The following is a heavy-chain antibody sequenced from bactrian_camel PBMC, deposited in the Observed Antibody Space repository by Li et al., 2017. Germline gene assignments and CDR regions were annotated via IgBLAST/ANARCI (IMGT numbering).Heavy chain of an antibody. CDR3: AVALVTDEPSLLEREYYY. J-gene: IGHJ4*01. D-gene: IGHD3*01. CDR2: ISYDGIP. Sequence: HVQLVESGGGSVQAGGSLRLSCATSGFTFSRNCVAWFRQAPGKEREEVACISYDGIPNHADSVKGRFTISKDSAKNTLFLQMNSLRPEDTAMYYCAVALVTDEPSLLEREYYYWGQGTQVTVS. V-gene: IGHV3S55*01. CDR1: GFTFSRNC.